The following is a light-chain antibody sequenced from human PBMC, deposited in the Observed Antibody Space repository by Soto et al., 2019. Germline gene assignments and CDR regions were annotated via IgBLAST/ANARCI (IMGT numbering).Light chain of an antibody. CDR3: MQGTHWPPYT. CDR2: KVS. Sequence: DVVMTQSPLSLPVTLGQPASISCRSSQSLVYSDGNAYLNWFHQRPGQSPRRLIYKVSYRDSGVPDRFSGSGSGTDLTLKISRVEAEDVGVYCMQGTHWPPYTFGQGTKLEIK. J-gene: IGKJ2*01. V-gene: IGKV2-30*01. CDR1: QSLVYSDGNAY.